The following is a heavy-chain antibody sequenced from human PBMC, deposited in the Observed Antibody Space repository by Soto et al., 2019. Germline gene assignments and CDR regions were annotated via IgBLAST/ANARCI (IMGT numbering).Heavy chain of an antibody. CDR2: ISSSSSYI. CDR3: AREGVDIGVPTTMDV. V-gene: IGHV3-21*01. J-gene: IGHJ6*03. Sequence: EVQLVESGGGLVKPGGSLRLSCAASGFTFSSYSMNWVRQAPGKGLEWVSSISSSSSYIYYADSVKGRFTISRDNAKNSLYLQMNSLRAEDTAVYYCAREGVDIGVPTTMDVWGKGTTVTVSS. CDR1: GFTFSSYS. D-gene: IGHD2-15*01.